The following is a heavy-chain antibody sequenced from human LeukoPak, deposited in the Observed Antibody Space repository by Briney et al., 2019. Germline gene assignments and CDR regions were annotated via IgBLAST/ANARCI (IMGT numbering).Heavy chain of an antibody. V-gene: IGHV1-46*01. Sequence: AASVKVSCKASGYTFTSYYMHWVRQAPGQGLEWMGIINPSGGSTSYAQKFQGRVTMTRDTSTSTVYMELSSLRSEDTAVYYCATNPLLFGSGSSLDYWGQGTLVTVSS. D-gene: IGHD3-10*01. CDR1: GYTFTSYY. CDR2: INPSGGST. CDR3: ATNPLLFGSGSSLDY. J-gene: IGHJ4*02.